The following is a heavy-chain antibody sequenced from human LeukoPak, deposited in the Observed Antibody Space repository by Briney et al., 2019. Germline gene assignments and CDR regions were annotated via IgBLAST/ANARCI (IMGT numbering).Heavy chain of an antibody. Sequence: GGSLRLSCAASGFTFSSYAMSWVRQAPGKGLEWVSGVSGSGGITYYAESVKGRFTISRDNSKNALSLQMSSLRAEDTAVYYCAKDPRASSAYYYDRLGYWGQGTLVTVSS. CDR2: VSGSGGIT. J-gene: IGHJ4*02. CDR1: GFTFSSYA. V-gene: IGHV3-23*01. D-gene: IGHD3-22*01. CDR3: AKDPRASSAYYYDRLGY.